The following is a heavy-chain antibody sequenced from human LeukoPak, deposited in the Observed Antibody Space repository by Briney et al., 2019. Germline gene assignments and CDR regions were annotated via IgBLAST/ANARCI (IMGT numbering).Heavy chain of an antibody. J-gene: IGHJ4*02. CDR2: ISYDGSNK. Sequence: GGSLRLSCAASGFTFSSYWMHWVRQAPGKGLEWVAVISYDGSNKYYADSVKGRFTISRDNSKNTLYLQMNSLRAEDTAVYYCARDGGIAVAGYLDYWGQGTLVTVSS. CDR1: GFTFSSYW. CDR3: ARDGGIAVAGYLDY. D-gene: IGHD6-19*01. V-gene: IGHV3-30-3*01.